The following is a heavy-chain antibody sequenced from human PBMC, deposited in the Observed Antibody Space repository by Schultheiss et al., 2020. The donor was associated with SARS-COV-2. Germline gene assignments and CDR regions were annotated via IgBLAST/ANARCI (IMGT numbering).Heavy chain of an antibody. CDR1: GGSISSYY. Sequence: SETLSLTCTVSGGSISSYYWSWIRQPPGKGLEWIGEINHSGSTNYNPSLKSRVTISVDTSKNQFSLKLSSVTAADTAVYYCARGRIAAAGTGWFDPWGQGTLVTVSS. D-gene: IGHD6-13*01. CDR3: ARGRIAAAGTGWFDP. J-gene: IGHJ5*02. CDR2: INHSGST. V-gene: IGHV4-34*01.